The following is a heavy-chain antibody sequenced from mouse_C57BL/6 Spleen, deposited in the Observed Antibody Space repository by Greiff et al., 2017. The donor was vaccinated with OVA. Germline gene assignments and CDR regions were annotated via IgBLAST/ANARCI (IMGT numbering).Heavy chain of an antibody. CDR3: TRSSRGYFDV. CDR2: IDPETGGT. J-gene: IGHJ1*03. Sequence: VQLQQSGAELVRPGASVTLSCKASGYTFTDYEMHWVKQTPVHGLEWIGAIDPETGGTAYNQKFKGKAILTADKSSSTAYMELRSLTSEDSAVYDYTRSSRGYFDVWGTGTTVTVSS. CDR1: GYTFTDYE. V-gene: IGHV1-15*01.